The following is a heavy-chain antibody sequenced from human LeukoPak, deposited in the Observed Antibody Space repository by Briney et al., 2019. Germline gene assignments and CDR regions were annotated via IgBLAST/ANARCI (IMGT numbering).Heavy chain of an antibody. J-gene: IGHJ4*02. CDR2: INPNTGDT. D-gene: IGHD6-19*01. Sequence: GASVKVSCKASGYTFTGQDMHWVRQAPGQGLEWMGWINPNTGDTNYAQKFQGRVTMTRDTTISTAYMELSRLTSDDTAVYYCASYPRYSSSPSFDYWGQGTLVTVSS. CDR1: GYTFTGQD. V-gene: IGHV1-2*02. CDR3: ASYPRYSSSPSFDY.